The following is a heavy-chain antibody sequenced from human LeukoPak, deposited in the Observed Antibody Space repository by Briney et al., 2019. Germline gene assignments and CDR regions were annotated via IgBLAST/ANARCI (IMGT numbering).Heavy chain of an antibody. CDR3: AKHSRYYYGSGSYSFDD. D-gene: IGHD3-10*01. V-gene: IGHV3-23*01. Sequence: GGSLGLSCAASGFTFSNYAMSWVRQAPGKGLEWVSAISGSGGSTYYADSVKGRFTISRDNSKNTLYLQMNSLRAEDTAVYYCAKHSRYYYGSGSYSFDDWGQGTLVTVSS. CDR2: ISGSGGST. CDR1: GFTFSNYA. J-gene: IGHJ4*02.